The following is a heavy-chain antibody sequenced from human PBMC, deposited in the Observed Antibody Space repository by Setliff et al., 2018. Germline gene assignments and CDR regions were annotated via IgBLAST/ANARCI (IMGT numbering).Heavy chain of an antibody. CDR2: IWNDGSSK. D-gene: IGHD2-2*01. Sequence: GGSLRLSCAASGFTFSSYWMSWVRQAPGKGLEWVALIWNDGSSKFYGDSVKGRFTISRDNSKNTLYLQINSLRVEDTAVYYCVKGSSASRPYFFDYWGQGTVVTVSS. J-gene: IGHJ4*02. CDR1: GFTFSSYW. CDR3: VKGSSASRPYFFDY. V-gene: IGHV3-33*06.